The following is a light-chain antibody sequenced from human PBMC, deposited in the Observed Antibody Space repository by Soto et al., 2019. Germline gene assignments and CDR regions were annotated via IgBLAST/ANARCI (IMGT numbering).Light chain of an antibody. V-gene: IGLV2-11*01. Sequence: QSALTQPRSVSGSPGQSVTISCTGTSSDVGGYNYVSWYQQHPGKAPKLMIYDVSKRPSGVPDRFSGSKSGNTASLTISGLQAEDEADYYCCSYAGSYVWVFGGATKLTVL. J-gene: IGLJ3*02. CDR1: SSDVGGYNY. CDR2: DVS. CDR3: CSYAGSYVWV.